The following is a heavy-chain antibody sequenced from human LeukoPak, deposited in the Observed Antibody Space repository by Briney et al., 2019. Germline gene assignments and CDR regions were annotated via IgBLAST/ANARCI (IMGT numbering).Heavy chain of an antibody. V-gene: IGHV4-4*09. D-gene: IGHD3-22*01. CDR2: IYTSGRT. CDR3: SRRGYDSSGYYSKPTSYYYYMDV. Sequence: SQTLSLTRTVSGGSISSYYWGWIRQPPRKGLEWIGCIYTSGRTNYNPSHKSRITISVDTTKNQYSLKLSAVTSADTAEYYCSRRGYDSSGYYSKPTSYYYYMDVWGKGTTVTVSS. CDR1: GGSISSYY. J-gene: IGHJ6*03.